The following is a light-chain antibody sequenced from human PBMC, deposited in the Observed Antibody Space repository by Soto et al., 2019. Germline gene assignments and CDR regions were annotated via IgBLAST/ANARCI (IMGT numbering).Light chain of an antibody. CDR3: SSYAGTYLV. CDR1: SSDVGGYNY. J-gene: IGLJ2*01. Sequence: QSVLTQPPSASGSPGQSVTISCTGTSSDVGGYNYVSWYQQHPGKAPKLIIYEVSKRPSGVPDRFSGSKSGDTASLTVSGLQAEDETDYYCSSYAGTYLVFGGGTKLTVL. V-gene: IGLV2-8*01. CDR2: EVS.